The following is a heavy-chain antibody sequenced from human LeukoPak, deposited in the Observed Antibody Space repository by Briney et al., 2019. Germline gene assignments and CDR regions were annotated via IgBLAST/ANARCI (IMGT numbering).Heavy chain of an antibody. D-gene: IGHD3-22*01. CDR3: SIYDTSGSYSDY. CDR2: MYYSGTH. Sequence: SETPSLTCNVSGGSISSSSYYWGWIRQPPGKGLEWIGTMYYSGTHYYNPSLKSRVTISVDTSKNRFFLILSSVTAADTAMYYCSIYDTSGSYSDYWGQGTLVTVSS. V-gene: IGHV4-39*05. J-gene: IGHJ4*02. CDR1: GGSISSSSYY.